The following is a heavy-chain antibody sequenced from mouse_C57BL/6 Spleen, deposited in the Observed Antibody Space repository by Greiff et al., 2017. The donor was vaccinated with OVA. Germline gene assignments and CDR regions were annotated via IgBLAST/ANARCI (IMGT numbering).Heavy chain of an antibody. D-gene: IGHD2-2*01. V-gene: IGHV1-52*01. CDR1: GYTFTSYW. CDR3: ARGGYGEGYWYFDV. CDR2: IDPSDSET. J-gene: IGHJ1*03. Sequence: QVQLQQPGAELVRPGSSVKLSCKASGYTFTSYWMHWVKQRPIQGLEWIGNIDPSDSETHYNQKFKDKATLTVDKSSSTAYMQLSSLTSEDSAVYYCARGGYGEGYWYFDVWGTGTTVTVSS.